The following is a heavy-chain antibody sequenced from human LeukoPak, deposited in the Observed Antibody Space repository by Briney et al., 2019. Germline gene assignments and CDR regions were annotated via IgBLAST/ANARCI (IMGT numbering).Heavy chain of an antibody. J-gene: IGHJ4*02. CDR1: GESFSGYY. CDR2: INHSGST. Sequence: PSETLSLTCAVFGESFSGYYWSWIRQPPGKGLEWIGEINHSGSTKNNPSLKSRVTISVDTSKNQFSLNLSSVTAADTAVYYCARDKGTSYLSSFDYWGQGTLVTVSS. V-gene: IGHV4-34*01. CDR3: ARDKGTSYLSSFDY. D-gene: IGHD6-6*01.